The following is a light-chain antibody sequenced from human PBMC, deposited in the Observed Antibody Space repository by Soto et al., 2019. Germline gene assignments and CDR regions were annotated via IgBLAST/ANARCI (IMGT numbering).Light chain of an antibody. CDR3: SSYAGSNNFV. CDR2: TDH. Sequence: QSVLTQPPSASGTPGQRVTISCSGRSSNIGRNYVYWYQQFPGAAPQLLIYTDHHRPSGVPDRFSASKSGNTASLTVSGLQAEDEADYHCSSYAGSNNFVFGTGTKLTVL. V-gene: IGLV1-47*02. CDR1: SSNIGRNY. J-gene: IGLJ1*01.